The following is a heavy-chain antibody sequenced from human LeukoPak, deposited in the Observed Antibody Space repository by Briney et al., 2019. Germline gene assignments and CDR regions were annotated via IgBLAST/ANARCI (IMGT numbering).Heavy chain of an antibody. Sequence: ASGKVSCKVSGYTLSKLSMHWVRQAPGKGLEWMGAFAPEDGETIYAQRFQGRVTVTEDTSTDTANMELSSLRSEDTAVYYCATGIQLSPTASFYFDYWGQGTLVTVSS. V-gene: IGHV1-24*01. CDR1: GYTLSKLS. CDR2: FAPEDGET. D-gene: IGHD5-18*01. CDR3: ATGIQLSPTASFYFDY. J-gene: IGHJ4*02.